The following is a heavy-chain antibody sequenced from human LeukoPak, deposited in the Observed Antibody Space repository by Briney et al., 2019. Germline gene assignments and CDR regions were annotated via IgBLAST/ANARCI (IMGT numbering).Heavy chain of an antibody. CDR3: ARSPVVVAAPYYYYMDV. J-gene: IGHJ6*03. CDR2: IKQDGSEK. D-gene: IGHD2-15*01. CDR1: GFTFSSHW. Sequence: GGSLRLSCAASGFTFSSHWMTWVRQAPGKGLEWVANIKQDGSEKYYVDSVKGRFTISRDNAKNSLYLQMNSLRAEDTAVYYCARSPVVVAAPYYYYMDVWGKGTTVTVSS. V-gene: IGHV3-7*01.